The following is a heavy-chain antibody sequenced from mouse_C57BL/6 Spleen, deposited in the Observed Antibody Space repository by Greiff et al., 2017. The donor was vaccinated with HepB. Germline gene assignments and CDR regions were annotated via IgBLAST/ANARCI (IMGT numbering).Heavy chain of an antibody. D-gene: IGHD1-1*01. Sequence: DVMLVESGGGLVKPGGSLKLSCAASGFTFSSYAMSWVRQTPEKRLEWVATISDGGSYTYYPDNVKGRFTISRDNAKNNLYLQMSHLKSEDTAMYYCARDRGYYGRDFDYWGQGTTLTVSS. J-gene: IGHJ2*01. CDR2: ISDGGSYT. V-gene: IGHV5-4*01. CDR1: GFTFSSYA. CDR3: ARDRGYYGRDFDY.